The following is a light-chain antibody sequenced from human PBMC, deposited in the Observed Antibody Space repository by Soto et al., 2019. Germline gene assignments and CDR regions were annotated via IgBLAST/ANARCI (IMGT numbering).Light chain of an antibody. CDR3: SSFTSNRIYV. CDR1: HNDIGTYYY. CDR2: GVT. Sequence: QSVLTQPTSVSGSPGQSITISCTGNHNDIGTYYYVSWYQQHPGRAPRLLIHGVTTRPSGISGRFSASKSGLTASLTISGLQPEDEADYYCSSFTSNRIYVFGPGTKVTV. V-gene: IGLV2-14*03. J-gene: IGLJ1*01.